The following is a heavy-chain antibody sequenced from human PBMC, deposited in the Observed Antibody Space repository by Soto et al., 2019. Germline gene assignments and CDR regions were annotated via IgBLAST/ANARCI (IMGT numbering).Heavy chain of an antibody. J-gene: IGHJ4*02. V-gene: IGHV1-18*01. Sequence: GASVKVSCKASGYTFTTYGLSWVRQAPGQGLEWMGWISTYNGNTNYAQKLQGRVTMTTDTSTSTAYMELRSLKSDDTAVYYCARDFYSTRASHFDYWGQGALVTVSS. CDR3: ARDFYSTRASHFDY. D-gene: IGHD1-1*01. CDR1: GYTFTTYG. CDR2: ISTYNGNT.